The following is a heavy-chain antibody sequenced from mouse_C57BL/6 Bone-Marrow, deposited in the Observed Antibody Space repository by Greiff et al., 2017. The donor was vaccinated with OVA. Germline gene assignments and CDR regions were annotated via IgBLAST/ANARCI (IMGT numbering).Heavy chain of an antibody. D-gene: IGHD1-1*01. CDR3: ARPYYYGSSYRYFDV. CDR2: IDPSDSYT. CDR1: GYTFTSYW. Sequence: QVQLQQPGAELVMPGASVKLSCKASGYTFTSYWMHWVKQRPGQGLEWIGEIDPSDSYTNYNQKFKGKSTLTVDKSSSTAYMQLSSLTSEDSAVYYWARPYYYGSSYRYFDVWGTGTTVTVSS. J-gene: IGHJ1*03. V-gene: IGHV1-69*01.